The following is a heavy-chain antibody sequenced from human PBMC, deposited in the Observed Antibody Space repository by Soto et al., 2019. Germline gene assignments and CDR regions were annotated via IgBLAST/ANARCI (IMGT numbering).Heavy chain of an antibody. D-gene: IGHD3-22*01. V-gene: IGHV3-33*01. CDR1: GFTFSSYG. Sequence: GGSLRLSCAASGFTFSSYGMHWVRQAPGEGLEWVAVIWYDGSNKYYADSVKGRFTISRDNSKNTLYLQMNSLRAEDTAVYYCAREGVIVVEGGYYFDYWGQGTLVTVSS. J-gene: IGHJ4*02. CDR2: IWYDGSNK. CDR3: AREGVIVVEGGYYFDY.